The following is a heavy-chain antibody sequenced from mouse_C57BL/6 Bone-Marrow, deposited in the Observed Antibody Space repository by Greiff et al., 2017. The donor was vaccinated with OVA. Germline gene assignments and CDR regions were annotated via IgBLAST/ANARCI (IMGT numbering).Heavy chain of an antibody. D-gene: IGHD1-1*01. CDR1: GYTFTSYW. CDR3: AIGGSSSFYYAMDY. CDR2: IYPSDSET. Sequence: VQLQQPGAELVRPGSSVKLSCKASGYTFTSYWMDWVKQRPGQGLEWIGNIYPSDSETHYNQKFKDKATLTVDKSSSTAYMQLSSLTSEDSAVYYCAIGGSSSFYYAMDYWGQGTSVTVSS. J-gene: IGHJ4*01. V-gene: IGHV1-61*01.